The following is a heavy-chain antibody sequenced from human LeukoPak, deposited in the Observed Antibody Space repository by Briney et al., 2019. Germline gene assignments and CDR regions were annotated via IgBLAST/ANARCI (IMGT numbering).Heavy chain of an antibody. CDR2: IYYSGST. CDR3: ARDDSGTFDP. J-gene: IGHJ5*02. D-gene: IGHD3-10*01. CDR1: GGSITSYY. V-gene: IGHV4-59*01. Sequence: PSETLSLTCNVSGGSITSYYWSWIRQPPGKGLEWIGYIYYSGSTNYNPSLKSRVTISVDTSKNQFSLKLSSVTAADTAVFYCARDDSGTFDPWGQGTLVTVSS.